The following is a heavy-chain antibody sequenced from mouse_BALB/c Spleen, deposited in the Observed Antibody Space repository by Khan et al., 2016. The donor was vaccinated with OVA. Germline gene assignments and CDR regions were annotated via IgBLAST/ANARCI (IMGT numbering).Heavy chain of an antibody. CDR1: GYTFTNYW. Sequence: QVQLQQSGAELAKPGASVKMSCKASGYTFTNYWMHWVKQRPGQGLEWIGYINPSTDYTEYNQKFKDKATLTADKSSSTAYIQLPSLTSEDSDLYYCVNHGSSAAWFTYWGQGTLVTVSA. CDR3: VNHGSSAAWFTY. CDR2: INPSTDYT. J-gene: IGHJ3*01. D-gene: IGHD1-1*01. V-gene: IGHV1-7*01.